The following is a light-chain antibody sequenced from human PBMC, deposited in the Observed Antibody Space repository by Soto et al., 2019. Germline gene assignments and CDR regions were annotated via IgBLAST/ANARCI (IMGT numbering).Light chain of an antibody. CDR1: QSVGND. CDR2: DAS. Sequence: EIVLTQSPGTLSLSPGDRATLSCRASQSVGNDLAWYQQKPGQAPRLLIYDASPRATGIPARFSGSGSGTEFTLTISSLLSEDFAVYSCQQYNNWPLTFGGGTKVDI. V-gene: IGKV3D-15*01. CDR3: QQYNNWPLT. J-gene: IGKJ4*01.